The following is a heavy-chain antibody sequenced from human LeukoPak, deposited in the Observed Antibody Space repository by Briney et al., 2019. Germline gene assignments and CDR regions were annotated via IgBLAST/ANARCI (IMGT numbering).Heavy chain of an antibody. CDR1: GFTFRSYE. CDR3: AELGITMIGGV. J-gene: IGHJ6*04. V-gene: IGHV3-48*03. CDR2: ISSSGSTI. Sequence: GGSLTLSCEDSGFTFRSYEMNWVRQAPGKGLEWVSYISSSGSTIYYADSVKGRFTISRDNAKNSLYLQMNSLRAEDTAVYYCAELGITMIGGVWGKGTTVTISS. D-gene: IGHD3-10*02.